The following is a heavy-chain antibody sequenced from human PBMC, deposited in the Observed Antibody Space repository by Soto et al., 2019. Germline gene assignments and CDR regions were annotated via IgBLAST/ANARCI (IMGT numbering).Heavy chain of an antibody. J-gene: IGHJ6*02. CDR3: ARQIGITIFGVGDFYGMDV. Sequence: GESLKISCKGSGYSFTSYWIGWVRQMPGKGLEWMGIIYPGDSDTRYSPSFQGQVTISADKSISTAYLQWSSLKASDTAMYYCARQIGITIFGVGDFYGMDVWGQGTTVTVSS. CDR2: IYPGDSDT. D-gene: IGHD3-3*01. V-gene: IGHV5-51*01. CDR1: GYSFTSYW.